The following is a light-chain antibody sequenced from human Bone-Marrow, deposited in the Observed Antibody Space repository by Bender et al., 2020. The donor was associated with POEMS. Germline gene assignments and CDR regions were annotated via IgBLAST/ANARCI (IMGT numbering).Light chain of an antibody. Sequence: QSALTQPRSVSGSPGQSVTISCTGTSRDVGAYDYVSWYQQHPGKAPKLMIYDVSQRPPGVPDRFSGSKTDNTASLTISGLRAEDEADYYCCSYAGRSNVFGTGTKVTVL. CDR3: CSYAGRSNV. V-gene: IGLV2-11*01. J-gene: IGLJ1*01. CDR1: SRDVGAYDY. CDR2: DVS.